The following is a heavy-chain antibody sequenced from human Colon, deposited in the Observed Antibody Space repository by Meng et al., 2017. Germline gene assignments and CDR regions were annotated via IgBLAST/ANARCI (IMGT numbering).Heavy chain of an antibody. J-gene: IGHJ4*02. Sequence: QVQVEGSDPGLVKPSGTLSLTCAVSGDSIRSSNWWSWVRQPPGRGLEWIGEIYQSGSTNYNPSLKNRVSMTVDKSNNEFSLTLSSVTAADTAFYYCARVIYASGNMAHLDYWGQGTLVTVSS. D-gene: IGHD3-10*01. CDR2: IYQSGST. V-gene: IGHV4-4*02. CDR3: ARVIYASGNMAHLDY. CDR1: GDSIRSSNW.